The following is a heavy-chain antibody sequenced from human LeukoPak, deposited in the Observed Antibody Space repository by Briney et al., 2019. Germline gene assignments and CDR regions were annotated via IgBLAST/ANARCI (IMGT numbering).Heavy chain of an antibody. CDR2: IYYSGST. J-gene: IGHJ4*02. CDR1: GGSISSSSYY. D-gene: IGHD6-13*01. CDR3: ARRRRGIAAADDY. Sequence: SETLSLTCTVSGGSISSSSYYWGWIRQPPGKGLEWIGSIYYSGSTHYNPSLKSRVTISVDTSKNQFSLKLSSVTAADTAVYYCARRRRGIAAADDYWGQGTLVTVSS. V-gene: IGHV4-39*01.